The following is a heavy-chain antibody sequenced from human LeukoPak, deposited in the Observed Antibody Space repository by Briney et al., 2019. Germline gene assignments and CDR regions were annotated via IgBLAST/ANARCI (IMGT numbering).Heavy chain of an antibody. CDR2: INHSGST. D-gene: IGHD5-12*01. CDR3: ARDPDIIRAFDI. V-gene: IGHV4-34*01. CDR1: GGSFSGYY. J-gene: IGHJ3*02. Sequence: SETLSLTCAVYGGSFSGYYWSWIRQPPGKGLEWIGEINHSGSTNYNPSLKSRVTISVDTSKNQFSLTLNSVTAADTAVYYCARDPDIIRAFDIWGQGTMVTVSS.